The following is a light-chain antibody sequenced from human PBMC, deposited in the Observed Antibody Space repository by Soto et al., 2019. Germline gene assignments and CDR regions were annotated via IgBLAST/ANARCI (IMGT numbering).Light chain of an antibody. Sequence: SQSRCTPSYSTGKRATLSCRASQSVSSNFLAWYQQKPGQAPRLLIYGASTRATVIPARFSGTGSETDFTLTISGLQSEDAAVDFCQQYNNRLICFGQLRRPAIK. CDR1: QSVSSN. J-gene: IGKJ5*01. CDR2: GAS. V-gene: IGKV3-15*01. CDR3: QQYNNRLIC.